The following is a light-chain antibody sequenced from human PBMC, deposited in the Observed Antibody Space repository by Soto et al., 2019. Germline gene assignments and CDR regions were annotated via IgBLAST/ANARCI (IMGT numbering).Light chain of an antibody. CDR1: QSVSSN. J-gene: IGKJ1*01. CDR2: GAS. CDR3: QQYNNRPPWT. Sequence: EIVMTQSPATLSVSPGERATLSCRASQSVSSNLAWYQQKPSQAPRLLIYGASTRATGIPARFSGSGSGTEFTLTISSLQSEDFAVYYCQQYNNRPPWTFGQGTKVEIK. V-gene: IGKV3-15*01.